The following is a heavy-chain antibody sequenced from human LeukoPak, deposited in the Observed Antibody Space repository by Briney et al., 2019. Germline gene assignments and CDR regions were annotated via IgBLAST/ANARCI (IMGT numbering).Heavy chain of an antibody. J-gene: IGHJ4*01. D-gene: IGHD3-9*01. Sequence: GESLRLAWAASGFTFSSYSMNWVRQAPGKGLEWVSSISSSSSYIYYADSGKGRFTISRDTAKNSLYRQRNSLRAEDSAVYYCARDSVLPYFDCFRPGDFDYWGRGSLVIVSS. V-gene: IGHV3-21*01. CDR3: ARDSVLPYFDCFRPGDFDY. CDR2: ISSSSSYI. CDR1: GFTFSSYS.